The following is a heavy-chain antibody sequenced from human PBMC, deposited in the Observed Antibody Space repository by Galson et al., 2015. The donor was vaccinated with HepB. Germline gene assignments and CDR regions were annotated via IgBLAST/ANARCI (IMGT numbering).Heavy chain of an antibody. CDR2: IYPGDSDT. D-gene: IGHD2-2*01. V-gene: IGHV5-51*03. CDR3: ARLGEVPAARYYYYYGMDV. Sequence: QSGAEVKKPGESLKISCKGSGYSFTSYWIGWVRQMPGKGLEWMGIIYPGDSDTRYSPSFQGQVTISADKSISTAYLQWSSLKASDTAMYYCARLGEVPAARYYYYYGMDVWGQGTTVTVSS. J-gene: IGHJ6*02. CDR1: GYSFTSYW.